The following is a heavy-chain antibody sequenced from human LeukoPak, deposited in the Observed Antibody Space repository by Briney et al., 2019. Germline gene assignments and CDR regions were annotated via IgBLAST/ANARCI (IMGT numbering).Heavy chain of an antibody. J-gene: IGHJ4*02. CDR3: ARGRYYDSSGYYWDY. Sequence: PSETLSLTCAVYGGSFSGYYRSWIRQPPGKGLEWIGEINHSGSTNYNPSLKSRVTISVDTSKNQFSLKLSSVTAADTAVYYCARGRYYDSSGYYWDYWGQGTLVTVSS. CDR1: GGSFSGYY. CDR2: INHSGST. V-gene: IGHV4-34*01. D-gene: IGHD3-22*01.